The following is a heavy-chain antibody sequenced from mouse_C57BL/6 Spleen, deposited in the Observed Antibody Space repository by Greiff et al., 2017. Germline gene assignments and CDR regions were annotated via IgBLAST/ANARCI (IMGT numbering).Heavy chain of an antibody. CDR3: ARSPLYYSKGGYAMDY. CDR2: INPYYGDT. D-gene: IGHD2-5*01. V-gene: IGHV1-37*01. J-gene: IGHJ4*01. CDR1: GYSFTGYF. Sequence: EVQLQQSGPELVKPGASVKISCKASGYSFTGYFMNWVKQSHGKSLEWIGRINPYYGDTFYNQKFKGKATLTVDKSSSTAHIELLSLTSEDFAVYYCARSPLYYSKGGYAMDYWGQGTSDTVPS.